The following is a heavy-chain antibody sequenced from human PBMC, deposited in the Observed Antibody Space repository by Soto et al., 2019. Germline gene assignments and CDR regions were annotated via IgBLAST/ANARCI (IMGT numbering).Heavy chain of an antibody. Sequence: EVQLLESGGGLVQPGGSLRLSCAASGFTFSSYAMSWVRQAPGKGLEWVSAISGSGGSTYYADSVKGRFTISRDNSKNTLYLPMNSLRAEDTAVYYCAKVPTVVVVAATNFDYWGQGTLVTVSS. CDR1: GFTFSSYA. CDR3: AKVPTVVVVAATNFDY. D-gene: IGHD2-15*01. V-gene: IGHV3-23*01. CDR2: ISGSGGST. J-gene: IGHJ4*02.